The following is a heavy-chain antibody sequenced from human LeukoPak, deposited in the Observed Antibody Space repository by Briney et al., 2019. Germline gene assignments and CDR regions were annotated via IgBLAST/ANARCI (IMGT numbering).Heavy chain of an antibody. CDR3: ARDSGQQLVLDY. CDR2: IYSGGST. V-gene: IGHV3-53*01. CDR1: GFTVSSNY. J-gene: IGHJ4*02. D-gene: IGHD6-13*01. Sequence: GGSLRLSCAASGFTVSSNYMSWVRQAPGKGLEWVSVIYSGGSTYYADSVKGRFTISRDNSKNTPYLQMNSLRAEDTAVYYCARDSGQQLVLDYWGQGTLVTVSS.